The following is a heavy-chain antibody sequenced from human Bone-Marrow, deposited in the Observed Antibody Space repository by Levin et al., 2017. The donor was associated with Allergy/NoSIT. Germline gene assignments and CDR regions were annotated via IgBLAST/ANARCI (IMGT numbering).Heavy chain of an antibody. CDR2: VCYSGST. Sequence: ASETLSLTCTVSGGSVFSGSYYWSWIRQPPGKGLEYIGYVCYSGSTNYNPSLKSRVTISMDTSKNHRSLKLSSVIAADTAVYYCARGLIITQGVYNYYYGVDVWGQGTPVTVSS. CDR1: GGSVFSGSYY. D-gene: IGHD3-10*01. CDR3: ARGLIITQGVYNYYYGVDV. J-gene: IGHJ6*02. V-gene: IGHV4-61*03.